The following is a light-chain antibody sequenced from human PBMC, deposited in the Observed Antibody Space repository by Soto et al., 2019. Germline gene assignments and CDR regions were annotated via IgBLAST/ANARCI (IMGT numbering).Light chain of an antibody. CDR1: SSDVGVFNY. Sequence: QSVLTQPASVSGSPGQSITISCTGTSSDVGVFNYVSWYQQHPGRVPRLLIYEVTHRPSGVSDRFSGSKSGNTASLTISRLRPEDESTYFCIAYATSSTWVFGGGTQLTVL. V-gene: IGLV2-14*03. CDR2: EVT. J-gene: IGLJ3*02. CDR3: IAYATSSTWV.